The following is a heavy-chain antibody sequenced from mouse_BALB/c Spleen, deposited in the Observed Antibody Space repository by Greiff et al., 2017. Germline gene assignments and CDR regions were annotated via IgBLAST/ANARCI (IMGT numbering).Heavy chain of an antibody. CDR2: ISSGGGST. D-gene: IGHD2-4*01. V-gene: IGHV5-12-1*01. CDR1: GFAFSSYD. CDR3: ARLTMTMDY. J-gene: IGHJ4*01. Sequence: DVKLVESGGGLVKPGGSLKLSCAASGFAFSSYDMSWVRQTPEKRLEWVAYISSGGGSTYYPDTVKGRFTISRDNAKNTLYLQMSSLKSEDTAMYYCARLTMTMDYWGQGTSVTVSS.